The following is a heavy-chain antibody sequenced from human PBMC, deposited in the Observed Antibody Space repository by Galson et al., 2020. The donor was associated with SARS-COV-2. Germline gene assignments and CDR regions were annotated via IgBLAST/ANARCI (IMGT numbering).Heavy chain of an antibody. V-gene: IGHV3-30*03. CDR2: ISYDGRNE. CDR1: GFTFSGYS. J-gene: IGHJ4*02. Sequence: GGSLRLSCAASGFTFSGYSMHWVRQAPGKGLEWVAVISYDGRNEYYADSVKGRFTISRDNSKKAVYLQMNSLRTEDTALYYCASAGGRGSRSPQYFDYWGQGTLVTVSS. D-gene: IGHD3-10*01. CDR3: ASAGGRGSRSPQYFDY.